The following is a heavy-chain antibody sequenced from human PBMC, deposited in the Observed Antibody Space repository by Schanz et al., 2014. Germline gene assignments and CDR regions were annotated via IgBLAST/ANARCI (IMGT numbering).Heavy chain of an antibody. Sequence: PGGSLRLSCAASGFTFSDYYMTWMRQAPGKGLEWVGRIKSKVDGGTTDNAAPVQGRFTISRDDSKNTLHLQMNSLKTEDTAVYYCSTDLTAVDYDAIGLWGQGTMVTVSS. J-gene: IGHJ3*01. CDR1: GFTFSDYY. CDR3: STDLTAVDYDAIGL. D-gene: IGHD4-17*01. V-gene: IGHV3-15*01. CDR2: IKSKVDGGTT.